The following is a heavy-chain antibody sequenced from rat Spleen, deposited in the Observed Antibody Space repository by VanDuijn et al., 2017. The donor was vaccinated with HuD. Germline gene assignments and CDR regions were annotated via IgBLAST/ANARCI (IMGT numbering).Heavy chain of an antibody. V-gene: IGHV2-64*01. CDR1: GFSLTTYN. D-gene: IGHD1-9*01. Sequence: QVQLKETGPDLVQLTQTLSITCTVSGFSLTTYNVHWVRQPPGKGLEWMGVVWNGGGTDYNSAFKSRLSISRDTSKSQVFLKMNSLQTDDTAKYFCAREAYGYNYGWFAFWGQGTLVTVSS. CDR2: VWNGGGT. J-gene: IGHJ3*01. CDR3: AREAYGYNYGWFAF.